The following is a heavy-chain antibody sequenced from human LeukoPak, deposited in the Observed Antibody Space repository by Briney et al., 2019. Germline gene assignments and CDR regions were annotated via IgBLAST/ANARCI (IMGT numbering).Heavy chain of an antibody. J-gene: IGHJ4*02. D-gene: IGHD5-18*01. CDR3: ARGGKYSYALGY. Sequence: GGSLRLSCAASGFTFSTYSMNWVRQAPGKGLEWVSYISSTSAGIYYADSVKGRFTISRDSAKNSLYLQMNSLRAEDTAVYYCARGGKYSYALGYWGQGTLVTVSS. CDR2: ISSTSAGI. V-gene: IGHV3-48*04. CDR1: GFTFSTYS.